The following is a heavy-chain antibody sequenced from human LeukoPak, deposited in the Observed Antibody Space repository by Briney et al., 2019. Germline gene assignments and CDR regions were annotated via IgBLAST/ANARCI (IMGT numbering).Heavy chain of an antibody. Sequence: GGSLRLSCAASGFTFSSYCMHWVRQAPGKGLVWVSRINSDGTGTGYADSVKGRFTISRDNAKNTLYLQMNSLRAEDTAIYYCARDSSGWYYNWFDPWGQGSLVTVSS. CDR1: GFTFSSYC. CDR3: ARDSSGWYYNWFDP. CDR2: INSDGTGT. J-gene: IGHJ5*02. D-gene: IGHD6-19*01. V-gene: IGHV3-74*01.